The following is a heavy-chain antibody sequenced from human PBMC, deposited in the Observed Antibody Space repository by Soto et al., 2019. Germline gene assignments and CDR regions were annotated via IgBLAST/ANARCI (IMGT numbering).Heavy chain of an antibody. CDR3: ARPREAGRNYHGVDL. J-gene: IGHJ6*02. D-gene: IGHD6-19*01. Sequence: GESLKISCKGSGYSFTSYWIGWVRQMPGKGLEWMGIIYPGDSDTRYSPSFQGQVTISADKSISTAYLQWSSLKASDTAMYYCARPREAGRNYHGVDLWGQGTTVTVAS. V-gene: IGHV5-51*01. CDR1: GYSFTSYW. CDR2: IYPGDSDT.